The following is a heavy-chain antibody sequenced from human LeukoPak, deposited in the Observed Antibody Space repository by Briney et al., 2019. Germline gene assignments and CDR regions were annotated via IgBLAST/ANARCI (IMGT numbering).Heavy chain of an antibody. CDR3: KAGSEDYYDSSGYRYY. D-gene: IGHD3-22*01. Sequence: PGGSLRLSCAASGFTFSGSAMHWVRQASGKGLEWVGRIRSKANSYATAYAASVKGRFTISRDDSKNTAYLQTNSLKTEDTAVYYCKAGSEDYYDSSGYRYYWGQGTLVTVSS. CDR1: GFTFSGSA. CDR2: IRSKANSYAT. V-gene: IGHV3-73*01. J-gene: IGHJ4*02.